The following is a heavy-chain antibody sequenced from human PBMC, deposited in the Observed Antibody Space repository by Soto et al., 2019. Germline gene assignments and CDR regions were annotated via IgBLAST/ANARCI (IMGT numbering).Heavy chain of an antibody. D-gene: IGHD2-8*01. CDR2: IIPIFGTA. V-gene: IGHV1-69*06. J-gene: IGHJ4*02. CDR3: ARSLGYCTNGVCSFDY. CDR1: GGTFSSYA. Sequence: SVKVSCKASGGTFSSYAISWVRQAPGQGLEWMGGIIPIFGTANYAQKFRGRVTITADKSTSTAYMELSSLRSEDTAVYYCARSLGYCTNGVCSFDYWGQGTLVTVSS.